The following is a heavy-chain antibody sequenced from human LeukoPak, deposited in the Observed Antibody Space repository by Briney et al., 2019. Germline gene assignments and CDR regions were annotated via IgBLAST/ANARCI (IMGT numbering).Heavy chain of an antibody. CDR1: GYTFTSYY. D-gene: IGHD6-19*01. J-gene: IGHJ4*02. CDR2: INPSGGST. CDR3: ARDRYSGWSSFNFDY. V-gene: IGHV1-46*01. Sequence: GASVKVSCKASGYTFTSYYMHWVRQAPGQGLEWMGIINPSGGSTSYAQKFQGRVTVTRDTSTSTVYMELSSPTSEDTAMYYCARDRYSGWSSFNFDYWGQGTLVTVSS.